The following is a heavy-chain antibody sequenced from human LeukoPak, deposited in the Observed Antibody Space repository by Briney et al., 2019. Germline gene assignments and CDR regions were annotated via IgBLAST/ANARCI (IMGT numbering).Heavy chain of an antibody. CDR1: GFTFSSYW. V-gene: IGHV3-7*01. D-gene: IGHD6-19*01. Sequence: LPGGSLRLSCAASGFTFSSYWMSWVRQTPGKGLEWVANIKQDGSEQYYVDSMKGRFTVSRDNAKNSLSLQMNSLRADDMAVYYCARNSGWSVDYWGQGALVTVSS. CDR2: IKQDGSEQ. CDR3: ARNSGWSVDY. J-gene: IGHJ4*02.